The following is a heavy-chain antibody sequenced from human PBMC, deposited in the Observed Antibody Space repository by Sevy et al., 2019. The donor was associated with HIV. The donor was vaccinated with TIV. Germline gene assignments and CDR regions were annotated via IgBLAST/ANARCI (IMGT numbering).Heavy chain of an antibody. J-gene: IGHJ4*02. Sequence: ASVKVSCKVSGYTLTKLSMHWVRQTPGKGLEWMTTFDPEDGDPEDGKTIYAQKFLGRVTMTEDTSTDTAYMELSSLGSEETAGYYCATTKDYYDSSGYPFDSWGQGTLVTVSS. CDR1: GYTLTKLS. V-gene: IGHV1-24*01. CDR3: ATTKDYYDSSGYPFDS. D-gene: IGHD3-22*01. CDR2: FDPEDGDPEDGKT.